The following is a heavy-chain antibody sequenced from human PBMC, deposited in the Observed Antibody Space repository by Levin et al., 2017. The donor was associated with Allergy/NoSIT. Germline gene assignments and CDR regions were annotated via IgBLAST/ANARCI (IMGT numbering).Heavy chain of an antibody. CDR1: GDSISSSSYY. CDR2: IYYSGST. V-gene: IGHV4-39*01. J-gene: IGHJ4*02. CDR3: ARHVPDSSSWLDYFDY. D-gene: IGHD6-13*01. Sequence: PSETLSLTCTVSGDSISSSSYYWGWIRQPPGKGLEWIGSIYYSGSTYYNPSLKSRVTISVDTSKNQFSLKLSSVTAADTAVYYCARHVPDSSSWLDYFDYWGQGTLVTVSS.